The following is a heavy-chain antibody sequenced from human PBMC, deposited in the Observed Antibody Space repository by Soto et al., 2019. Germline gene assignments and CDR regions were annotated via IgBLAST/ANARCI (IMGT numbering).Heavy chain of an antibody. CDR3: ASARYYDILTGYLLRPYFDY. D-gene: IGHD3-9*01. CDR2: IDTSGDTI. Sequence: PGGSLRLSCVASGFTFTIYEMNWVRQAPGKGLEWISYIDTSGDTIRYADSVKGRFTILRENAKNSLYLQMNSLRAEDTAVYYCASARYYDILTGYLLRPYFDYWGQGTLVTVSS. CDR1: GFTFTIYE. V-gene: IGHV3-48*03. J-gene: IGHJ4*02.